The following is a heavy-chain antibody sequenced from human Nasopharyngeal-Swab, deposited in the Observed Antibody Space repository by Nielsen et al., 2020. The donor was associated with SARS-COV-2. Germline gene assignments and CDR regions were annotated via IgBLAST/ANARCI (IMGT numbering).Heavy chain of an antibody. J-gene: IGHJ6*02. V-gene: IGHV3-30-3*01. D-gene: IGHD3-22*01. CDR1: GFTFSSYA. Sequence: GESLKISCAASGFTFSSYAMHWVRQAPGKGLEWVAVISYDGSNKYYADSVKGRFTISRDNSKNTLHLQMNSLRAEDTAVYYCARTYDSSGYWVWYYYYGMDVWGQGTTVTVSS. CDR3: ARTYDSSGYWVWYYYYGMDV. CDR2: ISYDGSNK.